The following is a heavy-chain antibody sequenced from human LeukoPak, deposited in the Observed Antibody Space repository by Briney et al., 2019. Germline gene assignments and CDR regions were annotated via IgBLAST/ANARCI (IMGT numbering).Heavy chain of an antibody. CDR3: ARGNMGYCSSTSCPNWFDP. J-gene: IGHJ5*02. CDR2: FDPEDGET. CDR1: GYTLTELS. V-gene: IGHV1-24*01. Sequence: ASVKVSCKVSGYTLTELSMHWVRQAPGKGLEWMGGFDPEDGETIYAQKFQGRVTMTEDTSTDTAYMELSSLRSEDTAVYYCARGNMGYCSSTSCPNWFDPWGQGTLVTVSS. D-gene: IGHD2-2*01.